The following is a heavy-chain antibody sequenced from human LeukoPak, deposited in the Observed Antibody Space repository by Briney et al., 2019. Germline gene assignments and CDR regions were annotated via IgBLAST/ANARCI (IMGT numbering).Heavy chain of an antibody. V-gene: IGHV4-39*07. Sequence: SETLSLTCTVFGGSISSSSDYWGWIRQPPGKGLEWIGEINHSGSTNYNPSLKSRVTISVDTSKNQFSLKLSSVTAADTAVYYCTRSPLILHRSKKYGMDVWGQGTTVTVSS. CDR1: GGSISSSSDY. CDR3: TRSPLILHRSKKYGMDV. D-gene: IGHD2/OR15-2a*01. CDR2: INHSGST. J-gene: IGHJ6*02.